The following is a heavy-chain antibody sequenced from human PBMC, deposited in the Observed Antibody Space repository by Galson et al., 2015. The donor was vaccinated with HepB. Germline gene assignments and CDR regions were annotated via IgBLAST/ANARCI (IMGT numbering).Heavy chain of an antibody. CDR3: AKDAYYYASDSFYGMDV. J-gene: IGHJ6*02. CDR1: GFRFNAYG. V-gene: IGHV3-30*18. Sequence: SLRLSCAASGFRFNAYGLHWVRRAPGKGLEWVAVISHDGTIKYYADFVKGRFTISRDNSENTVSLVMNSLTVEDSAVYHCAKDAYYYASDSFYGMDVWGQGTTVAVSS. CDR2: ISHDGTIK. D-gene: IGHD3-10*01.